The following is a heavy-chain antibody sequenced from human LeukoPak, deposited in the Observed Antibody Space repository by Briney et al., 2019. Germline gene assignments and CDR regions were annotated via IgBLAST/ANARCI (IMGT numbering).Heavy chain of an antibody. CDR2: IYYSGST. CDR3: ARFGEYYYDSSGYYYEPYYFDY. Sequence: SETLSLTCTVSGGSISSSSYYWGWIRQPPGKGLEWIGSIYYSGSTYYNPSLKSRVTISVDTSKNQFSLKLSSVTAADTAVYYCARFGEYYYDSSGYYYEPYYFDYWGQGTLVTVSS. V-gene: IGHV4-39*01. J-gene: IGHJ4*02. CDR1: GGSISSSSYY. D-gene: IGHD3-22*01.